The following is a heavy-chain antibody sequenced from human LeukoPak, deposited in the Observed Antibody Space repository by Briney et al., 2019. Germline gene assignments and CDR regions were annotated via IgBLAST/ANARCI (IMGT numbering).Heavy chain of an antibody. Sequence: GGSLRLSCAASGFTSSSYGMHWVRQAPGKGLEWVAFIRYDGCNKYYADSVKGRFTISRDNSKNTLYLQMNSLRAEDTAVYYCAKDIARLRFLEWLLPLAAFDIWGQGTMVTVSS. J-gene: IGHJ3*02. V-gene: IGHV3-30*02. D-gene: IGHD3-3*01. CDR2: IRYDGCNK. CDR1: GFTSSSYG. CDR3: AKDIARLRFLEWLLPLAAFDI.